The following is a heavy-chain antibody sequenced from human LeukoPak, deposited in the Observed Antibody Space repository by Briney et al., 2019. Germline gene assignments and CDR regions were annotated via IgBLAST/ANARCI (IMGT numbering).Heavy chain of an antibody. CDR3: ARVSGRLERQSDLDY. D-gene: IGHD1-1*01. CDR1: GFTFASYS. J-gene: IGHJ4*02. CDR2: ISGDSTYI. Sequence: GGSLKLSCAASGFTFASYSMNWVRQAPGKGLEWVSSISGDSTYIYNAGSVKGRFTISRDNAQASLYLQMISLRADDTAVYYCARVSGRLERQSDLDYWGQGTLVIVSS. V-gene: IGHV3-21*01.